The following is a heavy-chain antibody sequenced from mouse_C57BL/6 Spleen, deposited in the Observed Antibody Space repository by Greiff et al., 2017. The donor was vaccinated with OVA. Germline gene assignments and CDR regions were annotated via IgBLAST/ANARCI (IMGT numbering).Heavy chain of an antibody. V-gene: IGHV1-54*01. CDR1: GYAFTNYL. J-gene: IGHJ2*01. D-gene: IGHD1-3*01. Sequence: QVQLQQSGAELVRPGTSVKVSCKASGYAFTNYLIEWVKQRPGQGLEWIRVINPGSGGTNYNEKFKGKATLTADKSSSTAYMQLSSLTSEDSAVYFCARRAVALDWWGQGTTLTVSS. CDR3: ARRAVALDW. CDR2: INPGSGGT.